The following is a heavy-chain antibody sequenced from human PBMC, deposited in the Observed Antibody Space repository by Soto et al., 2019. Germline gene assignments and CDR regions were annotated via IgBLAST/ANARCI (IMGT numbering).Heavy chain of an antibody. CDR2: IYFTGTT. J-gene: IGHJ4*02. D-gene: IGHD3-22*01. CDR1: GDSISTRGYY. CDR3: SRVSWCYYLSGSYFQTYYFDY. V-gene: IGHV4-31*03. Sequence: LSLTCNVSGDSISTRGYYWSWISHLPGGNLEWIGYIYFTGTTDYNPSLKSRLAISVDTSKNQLSLRLRSVTAADTAVYYFSRVSWCYYLSGSYFQTYYFDYWGQGTPVTVSS.